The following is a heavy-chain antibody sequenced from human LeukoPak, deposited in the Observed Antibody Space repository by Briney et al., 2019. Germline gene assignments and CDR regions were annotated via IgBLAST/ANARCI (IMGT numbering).Heavy chain of an antibody. V-gene: IGHV4-34*01. Sequence: SETLSLTCAVYGGSFSGYYWSWIRQPPGKGLEWIGEINHSGSTNYNPSLKSRVTISVDTSKNQFSLKLSSVTAADTAVYYCARLRLVRYCSSTSCAGSFDYWGQGTLVTVSS. D-gene: IGHD2-2*01. CDR3: ARLRLVRYCSSTSCAGSFDY. J-gene: IGHJ4*02. CDR1: GGSFSGYY. CDR2: INHSGST.